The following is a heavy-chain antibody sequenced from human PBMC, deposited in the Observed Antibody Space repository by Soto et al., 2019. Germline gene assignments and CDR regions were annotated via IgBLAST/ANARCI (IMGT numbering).Heavy chain of an antibody. D-gene: IGHD3-22*01. CDR2: IYHSGST. Sequence: QLQLQESGSGLVKPSQTLSLTCAVSGGSISSGDYSWSWIRQPPGKGLEWIGYIYHSGSTYYNPSLKSRVTISVDRSKNQFSLKLSSVTAADTAVYYCAGSSGYYRYWGQGTLVTVSS. CDR3: AGSSGYYRY. CDR1: GGSISSGDYS. V-gene: IGHV4-30-2*01. J-gene: IGHJ4*02.